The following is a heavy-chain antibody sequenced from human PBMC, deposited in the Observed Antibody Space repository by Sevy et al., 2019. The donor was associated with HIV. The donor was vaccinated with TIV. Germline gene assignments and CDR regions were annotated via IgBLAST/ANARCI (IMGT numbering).Heavy chain of an antibody. CDR2: IRQDGSEK. Sequence: GGSLRLSCAASGFTYSSYWMSWVRQAPGKGLEWVANIRQDGSEKYYVDSVKGRFTISRDNAKNSLYLQMDSLRAEDTAVYYCAREAPSDPTRDENYYGMDVWGKGTTVTVSS. D-gene: IGHD2-21*02. J-gene: IGHJ6*04. V-gene: IGHV3-7*01. CDR3: AREAPSDPTRDENYYGMDV. CDR1: GFTYSSYW.